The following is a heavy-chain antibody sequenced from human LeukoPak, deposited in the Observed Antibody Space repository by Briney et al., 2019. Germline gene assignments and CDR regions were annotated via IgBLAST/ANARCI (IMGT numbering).Heavy chain of an antibody. CDR2: ISSSSNYI. D-gene: IGHD6-13*01. CDR3: ARGGEEQQLVRGYYFDY. J-gene: IGHJ4*02. CDR1: GFTFSTYA. Sequence: GGSLRLSCAASGFTFSTYAMNWVRQAPGKGLEWVSSISSSSNYIYYADSVKGRFTISRDNAKNSLYLQMNSLRAEDTAVYYCARGGEEQQLVRGYYFDYWGQGTLVTVSS. V-gene: IGHV3-21*01.